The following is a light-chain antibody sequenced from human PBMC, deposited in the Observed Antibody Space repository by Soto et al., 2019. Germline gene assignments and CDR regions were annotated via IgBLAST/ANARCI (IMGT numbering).Light chain of an antibody. Sequence: QSALTQPRSVSGSPGQSVTISCTGTSSDVGGYNYVSWYQQYSGKAPKVMIYDVSKRPSGVPDRFSGSKSGNTASLTISGLQAEDEADYYCSSYAGSNNFVFGTGTKVTVL. CDR1: SSDVGGYNY. CDR3: SSYAGSNNFV. CDR2: DVS. V-gene: IGLV2-11*01. J-gene: IGLJ1*01.